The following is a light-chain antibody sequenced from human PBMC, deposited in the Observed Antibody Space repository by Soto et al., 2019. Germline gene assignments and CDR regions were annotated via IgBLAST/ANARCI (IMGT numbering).Light chain of an antibody. Sequence: DIQMTQSPSSLSASVGDRVTITCQASQDISSYLNWYQQKPGKAPKLLIYDASNLETGVPSRFSGSGSGTDFTFTINSLQPEDIATYYCQQYDNLPPLTFGGGTKVEIK. J-gene: IGKJ4*01. V-gene: IGKV1-33*01. CDR2: DAS. CDR3: QQYDNLPPLT. CDR1: QDISSY.